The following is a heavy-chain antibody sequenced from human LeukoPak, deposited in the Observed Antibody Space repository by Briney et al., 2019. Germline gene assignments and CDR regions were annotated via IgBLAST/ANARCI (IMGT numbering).Heavy chain of an antibody. V-gene: IGHV5-51*01. D-gene: IGHD3-22*01. J-gene: IGHJ5*01. CDR2: IYPGDSDT. CDR1: GYSFSRYW. CDR3: ARHQYYYDSSGNYGWFDS. Sequence: GESLKISCKGSGYSFSRYWIGWVRQMPGKGLEWMGIIYPGDSDTRYSPSFQGQVTISADKSSSTAYLQWNSLKASDTAMYYCARHQYYYDSSGNYGWFDSWGQGTLVTVSS.